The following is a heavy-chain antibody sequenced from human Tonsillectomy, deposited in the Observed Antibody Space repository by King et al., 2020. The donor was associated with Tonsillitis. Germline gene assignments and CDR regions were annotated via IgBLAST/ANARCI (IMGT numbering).Heavy chain of an antibody. CDR1: GGSITTDGYY. Sequence: LQLQESGPGLVKPSETLSLTCTVSGGSITTDGYYWGWIRQPPGKGLEWIGSIYYSGNTYYNPSLNSRVTISVDTSKNQFSLKLSSVTAADTAVYYCARHSDNGDSVWVVGVPPDYWGQGNXVTXS. J-gene: IGHJ4*02. CDR2: IYYSGNT. D-gene: IGHD4-17*01. V-gene: IGHV4-39*01. CDR3: ARHSDNGDSVWVVGVPPDY.